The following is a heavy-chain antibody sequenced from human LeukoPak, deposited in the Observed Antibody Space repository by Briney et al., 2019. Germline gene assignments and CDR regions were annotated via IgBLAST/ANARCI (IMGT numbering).Heavy chain of an antibody. CDR2: IYYNGDT. J-gene: IGHJ4*02. Sequence: SQTLSLTCTVSGGSISSGDYYWSWIRQPPRKNLEWIGYIYYNGDTHYNSSLESRVTISVDTSKNQFSLKLSSVTAADTAVYYCARDRASTRSGSYFDYWGQGTLVTVSS. V-gene: IGHV4-30-4*08. CDR3: ARDRASTRSGSYFDY. D-gene: IGHD1-26*01. CDR1: GGSISSGDYY.